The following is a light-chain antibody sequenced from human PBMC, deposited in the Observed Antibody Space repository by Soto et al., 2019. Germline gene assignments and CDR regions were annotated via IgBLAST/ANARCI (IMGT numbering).Light chain of an antibody. Sequence: EIELTQSPGTLSLSPGESATLSCRASQSVSSSYLAWYQQKSGQAPRLLIYGASSRPTGISDRFSGSGSGADFTLTISRLEPEDFAVYYCQKYSTLPVTFGGGTKVEIK. CDR1: QSVSSSY. CDR2: GAS. V-gene: IGKV3-20*01. CDR3: QKYSTLPVT. J-gene: IGKJ4*01.